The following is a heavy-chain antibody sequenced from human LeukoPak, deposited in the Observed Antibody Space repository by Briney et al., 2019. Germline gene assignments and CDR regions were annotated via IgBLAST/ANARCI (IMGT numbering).Heavy chain of an antibody. V-gene: IGHV3-53*01. CDR2: IYSGGRT. CDR3: ARLSAGSSGDY. D-gene: IGHD6-6*01. Sequence: PGGSLRLSCAASGFTVSSNYMSWVRQAPGKGLEWVSVIYSGGRTYYADSVKGRFTISRDNSKNTLYLQMNSLRAEDTAVYYCARLSAGSSGDYWGQGTLVTVSS. CDR1: GFTVSSNY. J-gene: IGHJ4*02.